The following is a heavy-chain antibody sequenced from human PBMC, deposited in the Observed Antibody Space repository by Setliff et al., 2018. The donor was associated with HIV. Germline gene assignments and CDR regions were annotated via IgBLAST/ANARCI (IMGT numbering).Heavy chain of an antibody. J-gene: IGHJ4*02. CDR3: ARGRDKYGPIDY. V-gene: IGHV4-59*01. CDR2: IYYSGST. D-gene: IGHD3-10*01. Sequence: PSETLSLTCTVSGGSISSYYWSWIRQPPGKGLEWIGYIYYSGSTNYNPSLKSRVTLSVDTSKNQFSLKLSSVTAADTAVYYCARGRDKYGPIDYWGQGTLVTVSS. CDR1: GGSISSYY.